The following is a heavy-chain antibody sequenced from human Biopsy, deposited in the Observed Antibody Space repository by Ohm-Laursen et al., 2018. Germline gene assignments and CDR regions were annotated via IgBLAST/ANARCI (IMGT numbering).Heavy chain of an antibody. J-gene: IGHJ2*01. CDR1: GASVKTSGYF. D-gene: IGHD3-9*01. CDR3: VREPKTGTAEAWYFDL. Sequence: SDTLSLTCSVSGASVKTSGYFWAWIRQRPGKGLEWIRYISYNERTHYNPSLTSRLAISFDTSNNRISLQLRSVSVADTAVYYCVREPKTGTAEAWYFDLWGRGSPVTVPS. V-gene: IGHV4-31*03. CDR2: ISYNERT.